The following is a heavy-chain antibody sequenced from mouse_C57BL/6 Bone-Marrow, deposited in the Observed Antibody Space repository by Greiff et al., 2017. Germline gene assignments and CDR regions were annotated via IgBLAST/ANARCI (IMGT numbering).Heavy chain of an antibody. CDR1: GFNIKDDY. J-gene: IGHJ3*01. CDR3: DKGESPFDY. Sequence: VQLKESGAELVRPGASVKLSCTASGFNIKDDYMHWVKQRPEQGLEWIGWIDPENGDTEYASKFQGKATITADTSSNTAYLQLSSLTSEDTAVYYCDKGESPFDYWGQGTLVTVSA. CDR2: IDPENGDT. D-gene: IGHD1-3*01. V-gene: IGHV14-4*01.